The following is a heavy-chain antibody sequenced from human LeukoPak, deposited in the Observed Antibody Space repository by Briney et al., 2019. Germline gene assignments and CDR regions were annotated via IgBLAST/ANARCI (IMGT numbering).Heavy chain of an antibody. CDR3: XXXXXXXXXGXXXXXTXXXXY. Sequence: XAXXGFTFTNYWMSWVRQAPGKGLELVANIKQDRSEKYYVDSVKGRFTISRDNAKNSLYLQMNSLRAEDTAVYYCXXXXXXXXXGXXXXXTXXXXYWGQGXLXTVSS. CDR2: IKQDRSEK. CDR1: GFTFTNYW. V-gene: IGHV3-7*01. J-gene: IGHJ4*02.